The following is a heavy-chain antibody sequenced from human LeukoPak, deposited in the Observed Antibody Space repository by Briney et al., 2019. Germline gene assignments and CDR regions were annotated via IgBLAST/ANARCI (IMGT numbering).Heavy chain of an antibody. J-gene: IGHJ5*02. Sequence: SETLSLTCTVSGGSISSSSYYWGWIRQPPGKGLEWIGHIFYTGSTNYNPSLKSRVTISIDKSKNQFSLKLSSVTTADTAVYYCARAGAWQIDPWGQGTLVTVSS. D-gene: IGHD3-10*01. CDR3: ARAGAWQIDP. CDR1: GGSISSSSYY. CDR2: IFYTGST. V-gene: IGHV4-61*05.